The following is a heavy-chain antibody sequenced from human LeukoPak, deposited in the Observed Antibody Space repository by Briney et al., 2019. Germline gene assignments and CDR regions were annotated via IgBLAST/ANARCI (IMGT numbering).Heavy chain of an antibody. CDR3: ARLFSSSWYRGAFDL. D-gene: IGHD6-13*01. CDR2: IYYSGNT. CDR1: GGPISSSSYY. V-gene: IGHV4-39*01. J-gene: IGHJ3*01. Sequence: PSETLSLTCTVSGGPISSSSYYWGWIRQPPGKGLEWIGSIYYSGNTYYNPSLKSRVTISVDTSKNQFSLKLSSVTAADTAVYYCARLFSSSWYRGAFDLWGQRTMVTVSS.